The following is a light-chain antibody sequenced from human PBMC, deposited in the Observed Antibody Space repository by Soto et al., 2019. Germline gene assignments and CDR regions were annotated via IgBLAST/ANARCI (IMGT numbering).Light chain of an antibody. CDR2: DAS. CDR1: QSVSSS. CDR3: QQRSNWLWT. Sequence: EIGLTQSPATLSLSPGERATLSCRASQSVSSSLAWYQQKPGQAPRLLIYDASNRATGIPARFSGSGSGTDFTLTISSLEPEDFAVYYCQQRSNWLWTFGQGTKVEIK. V-gene: IGKV3-11*01. J-gene: IGKJ1*01.